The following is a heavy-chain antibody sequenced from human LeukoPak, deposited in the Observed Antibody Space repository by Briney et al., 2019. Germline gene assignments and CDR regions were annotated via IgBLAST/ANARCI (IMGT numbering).Heavy chain of an antibody. D-gene: IGHD2-15*01. CDR3: ARVVVAAEFDY. CDR1: GFTFSSYA. V-gene: IGHV3-30*04. J-gene: IGHJ4*02. Sequence: GRSLRLSCAASGFTFSSYAMHWVRQAPGKGLEWVAVISYDGSNKYYADSVKGRFTISRDNSKNTLYLQMNSLRAEDTAVYYCARVVVAAEFDYWGQGTLVTVSS. CDR2: ISYDGSNK.